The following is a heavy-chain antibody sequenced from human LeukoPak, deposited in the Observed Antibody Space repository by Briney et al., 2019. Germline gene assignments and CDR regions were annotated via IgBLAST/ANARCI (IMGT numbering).Heavy chain of an antibody. V-gene: IGHV4-30-2*01. D-gene: IGHD6-13*01. CDR1: GGSISSGGYS. CDR2: IYHSGST. J-gene: IGHJ4*02. Sequence: PSETLSLTCAVSGGSISSGGYSWSWIRQPPGKGLEWIGYIYHSGSTYYNPSLKSRVTISVDRSKNQFSLKLSSVTAADTAVYYCARDRSLAAAGTLDDTWWGQGTLVTVSS. CDR3: ARDRSLAAAGTLDDTW.